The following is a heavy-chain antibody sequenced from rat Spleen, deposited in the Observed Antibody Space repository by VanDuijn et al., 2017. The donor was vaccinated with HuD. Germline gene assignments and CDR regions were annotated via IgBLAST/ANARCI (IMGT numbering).Heavy chain of an antibody. CDR1: GFNFNDYW. CDR3: TRENYYSGEY. J-gene: IGHJ3*01. CDR2: ITNTGRGV. D-gene: IGHD1-1*01. V-gene: IGHV5-31*01. Sequence: EVKLVESGGGLVQPGRSLKLSCAASGFNFNDYWMGWVRQAPGKGLEWVASITNTGRGVYYPDSVKGRFTISRDNAQNTLYLQMNSLRSEDTATYYCTRENYYSGEYWGQGTLVTVSS.